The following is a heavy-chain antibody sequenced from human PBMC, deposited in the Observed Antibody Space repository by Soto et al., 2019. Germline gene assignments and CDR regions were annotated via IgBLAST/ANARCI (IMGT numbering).Heavy chain of an antibody. Sequence: GGSLRLSCAASGFTFSSYAMSCVRQAPGKGLEWVSAISGSGGITYYADSVNGRFTISRDNSKNTLYLQMNSLRAEDTAVYYCAKTGYGSGSSKAYLEYWGQGTMVTVSS. CDR1: GFTFSSYA. CDR3: AKTGYGSGSSKAYLEY. J-gene: IGHJ4*02. V-gene: IGHV3-23*01. CDR2: ISGSGGIT. D-gene: IGHD3-10*01.